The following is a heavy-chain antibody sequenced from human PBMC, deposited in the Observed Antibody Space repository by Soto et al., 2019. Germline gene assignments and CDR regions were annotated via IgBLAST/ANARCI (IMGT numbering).Heavy chain of an antibody. CDR2: TYYRSRWYT. CDR3: VRDNIVAGMDLFDY. CDR1: GDSVSSNSVA. Sequence: SQTLSLTCGISGDSVSSNSVAWHWIRQSPSRGLEWLGRTYYRSRWYTDYAISVKSRITISPDASKNQFSLQLNSVTPGDTAMYYCVRDNIVAGMDLFDYWGRGTLVTVSS. V-gene: IGHV6-1*01. J-gene: IGHJ4*02. D-gene: IGHD5-12*01.